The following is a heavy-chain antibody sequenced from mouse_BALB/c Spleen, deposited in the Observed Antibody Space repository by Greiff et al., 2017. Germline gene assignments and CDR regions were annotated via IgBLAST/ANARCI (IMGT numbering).Heavy chain of an antibody. CDR3: ARDYGNYVDY. V-gene: IGHV3-6*02. CDR1: GYSITSGYY. Sequence: ESGPGLVKPSQSLSLTCSVTGYSITSGYYWNWIRQFPGNKLEWMGYISYDGSNNYNPSLKNRISITRDTSKNQFFLKLNSVTTEDTATYYCARDYGNYVDYWGQGTTLTVSS. CDR2: ISYDGSN. D-gene: IGHD2-1*01. J-gene: IGHJ2*01.